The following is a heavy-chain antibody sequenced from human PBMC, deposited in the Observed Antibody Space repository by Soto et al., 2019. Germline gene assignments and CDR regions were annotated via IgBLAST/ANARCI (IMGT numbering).Heavy chain of an antibody. J-gene: IGHJ6*02. CDR2: IIPIFGTA. CDR1: GGTFSSYA. Sequence: SVKVSCKASGGTFSSYAISWVRQAPGQGLEWTGGIIPIFGTANYAQKFQGRVTITADKSTSTAYMELSSLRSEDTAVYYCARGYHYYDSSGYYPAYYYYGMDVWGQGTTVTVSS. CDR3: ARGYHYYDSSGYYPAYYYYGMDV. D-gene: IGHD3-22*01. V-gene: IGHV1-69*06.